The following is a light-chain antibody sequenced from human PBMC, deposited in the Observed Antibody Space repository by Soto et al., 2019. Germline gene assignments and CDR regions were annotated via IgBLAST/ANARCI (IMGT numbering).Light chain of an antibody. J-gene: IGLJ2*01. Sequence: QTVVTQEPSFSVSPGGTVTLTCGLSSGSVSTSYYPSWYQQTPGQAPRTLIYNTYTRSSWVPDRFSASILGDKAALTITGAQADDESDYYCVLYMGSGISVFGGGTKLTVL. CDR1: SGSVSTSYY. CDR3: VLYMGSGISV. CDR2: NTY. V-gene: IGLV8-61*01.